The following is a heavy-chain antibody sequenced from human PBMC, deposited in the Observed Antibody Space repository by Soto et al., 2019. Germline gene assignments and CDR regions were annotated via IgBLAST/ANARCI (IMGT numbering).Heavy chain of an antibody. CDR3: ARDELRGGSSY. J-gene: IGHJ4*02. V-gene: IGHV4-59*01. D-gene: IGHD1-7*01. CDR1: GGSISSYY. CDR2: IYYSGST. Sequence: LSLTYTVSGGSISSYYWSWIRQPPGKGLEWIGYIYYSGSTNYNPPLKSRVTISVDTSKNQFSLKLSSVTAADTAVYYCARDELRGGSSYWGQGTLVTVSS.